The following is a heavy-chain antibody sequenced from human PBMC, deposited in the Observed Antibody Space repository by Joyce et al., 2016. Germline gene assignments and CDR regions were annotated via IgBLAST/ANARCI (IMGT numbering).Heavy chain of an antibody. CDR1: GFTFSSYA. CDR2: ISGGGDAT. D-gene: IGHD2-2*01. V-gene: IGHV3-23*01. Sequence: EVQLLESGGGLVQPGGSLRLSCAASGFTFSSYAMSWVRQAPGKGLGWVAAISGGGDATDYADSVKGRFTISRDNSKNTLYLQMNSLRAEDTAVYYCAKERRGDGSTSFYYFDYWGQGTLVTVSS. CDR3: AKERRGDGSTSFYYFDY. J-gene: IGHJ4*02.